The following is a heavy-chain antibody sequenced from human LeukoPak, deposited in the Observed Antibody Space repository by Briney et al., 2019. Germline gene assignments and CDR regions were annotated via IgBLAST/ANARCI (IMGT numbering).Heavy chain of an antibody. D-gene: IGHD4-11*01. Sequence: SETLSLTCSVSGGSISESNYYWGWIRQPPGKGLEWIGSIYLSGNTYHNSSLKSRVTISVDTSKNQFSLKLNSVTAADTAVYYCVRREYSNKSPFDYWGQGTLVTVSS. CDR1: GGSISESNYY. CDR3: VRREYSNKSPFDY. J-gene: IGHJ4*02. V-gene: IGHV4-39*01. CDR2: IYLSGNT.